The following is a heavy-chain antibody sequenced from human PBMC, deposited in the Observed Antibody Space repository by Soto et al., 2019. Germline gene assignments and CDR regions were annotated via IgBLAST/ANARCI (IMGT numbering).Heavy chain of an antibody. CDR2: IYPGDSDT. J-gene: IGHJ4*02. D-gene: IGHD6-13*01. CDR3: AGGYSSSWYLIDY. CDR1: GYSFTSYW. Sequence: LGESLKISCKGSGYSFTSYWIGWVRQMPGKGLEWMGIIYPGDSDTRYSPSFQGQVTISADKSISTAYLQWSSLKAPDTTMYYCAGGYSSSWYLIDYWGQGTLVTGS. V-gene: IGHV5-51*01.